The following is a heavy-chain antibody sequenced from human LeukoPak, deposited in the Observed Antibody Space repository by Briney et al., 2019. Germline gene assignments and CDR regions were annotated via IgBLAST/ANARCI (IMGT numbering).Heavy chain of an antibody. D-gene: IGHD3-3*01. Sequence: PSETLSLTCTVSGGSISSGGYYWSWIRQHPGKGLEWIGYIYYSGSTYYNPSLKSRVTISVDTSKNQFSLKLSSVTAADTAMYYCARDVLIFGVVDWGQGTLVTVSS. V-gene: IGHV4-31*03. CDR1: GGSISSGGYY. CDR3: ARDVLIFGVVD. CDR2: IYYSGST. J-gene: IGHJ4*02.